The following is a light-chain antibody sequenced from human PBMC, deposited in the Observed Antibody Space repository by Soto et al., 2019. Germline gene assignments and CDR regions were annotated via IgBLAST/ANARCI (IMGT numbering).Light chain of an antibody. CDR3: SSYTSSVTYV. J-gene: IGLJ1*01. CDR1: TSDVGGYNY. CDR2: EVT. Sequence: QSALTQPASVSGSPGQSITISCTGTTSDVGGYNYVSWYQQHPGEAPKLMIYEVTNRPAGVSDRFSGSKSGNTASLTISGLRAEEEADYYCSSYTSSVTYVFGTGTKLTVL. V-gene: IGLV2-14*01.